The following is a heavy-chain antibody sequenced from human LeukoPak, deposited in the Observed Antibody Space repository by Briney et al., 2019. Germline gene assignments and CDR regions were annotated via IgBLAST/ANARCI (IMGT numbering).Heavy chain of an antibody. CDR2: INPNSGGT. J-gene: IGHJ6*02. V-gene: IGHV1-2*02. CDR1: GYTFTDCY. Sequence: ASVKVSCKASGYTFTDCYMHWVRQAPGQGLEWMGWINPNSGGTNYAQKFQGRVTMTRDTSISTAYIELSRLRSDDTAVYYCARGGIAVELRSYYYGMDVWGQGTTVTVSS. CDR3: ARGGIAVELRSYYYGMDV. D-gene: IGHD6-19*01.